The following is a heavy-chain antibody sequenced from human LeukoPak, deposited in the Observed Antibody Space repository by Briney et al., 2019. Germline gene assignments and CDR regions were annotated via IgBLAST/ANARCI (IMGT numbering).Heavy chain of an antibody. V-gene: IGHV4-39*07. CDR3: ATDTSGYYYFDY. D-gene: IGHD3-22*01. Sequence: PSETLSLTCTISGGSISSSSYYWGWIRQPPGKGLEWIGSIYYSGSTYYNPSLKSRITISVDTSKNQFSLNLSSVTAADTAVYYCATDTSGYYYFDYWGQGTLVTVSS. CDR2: IYYSGST. J-gene: IGHJ4*02. CDR1: GGSISSSSYY.